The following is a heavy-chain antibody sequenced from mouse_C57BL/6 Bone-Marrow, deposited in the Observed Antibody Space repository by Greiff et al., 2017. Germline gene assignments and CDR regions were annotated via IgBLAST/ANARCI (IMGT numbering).Heavy chain of an antibody. CDR2: IDPSDSYT. CDR1: GYTFTSYW. CDR3: ARETAQAYLDD. Sequence: VQLQQPGAELVKPGASVKLSCKASGYTFTSYWMQWVKQRPGQGLEWIGEIDPSDSYTNYNQKFKGKATLTVDTSSSTAYMQLSSLTSEDSAVYYCARETAQAYLDDWGQGTTLTVSS. D-gene: IGHD3-2*02. V-gene: IGHV1-50*01. J-gene: IGHJ2*01.